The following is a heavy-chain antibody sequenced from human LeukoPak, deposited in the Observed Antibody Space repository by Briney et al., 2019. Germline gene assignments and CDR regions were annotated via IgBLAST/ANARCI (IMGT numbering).Heavy chain of an antibody. CDR2: ISSSSSTI. V-gene: IGHV3-48*01. Sequence: GGSLRLSCAASGFTFSSYSMNWVRQAPGKGLEWVSYISSSSSTIHYADSVKGRFTISRDNAKNSLYLQMNSLRAGDTAVYYCAREGPSPRGGWSMDEEYYFDYWGQGTLVTVSS. CDR1: GFTFSSYS. CDR3: AREGPSPRGGWSMDEEYYFDY. J-gene: IGHJ4*02. D-gene: IGHD6-19*01.